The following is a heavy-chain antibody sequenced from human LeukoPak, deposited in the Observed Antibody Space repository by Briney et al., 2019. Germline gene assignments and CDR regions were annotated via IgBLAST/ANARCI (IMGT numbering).Heavy chain of an antibody. V-gene: IGHV3-21*01. CDR3: ARDGQLGGFDY. CDR1: GFTFSSYS. Sequence: GGSLRLSCAASGFTFSSYSMNWVRQAPGKGLEWVSSISSSSSYIYYADSVKGRFTISRDNAKNSLYLQINSLRAEDTAVYYCARDGQLGGFDYWGQGTLVTVSS. CDR2: ISSSSSYI. D-gene: IGHD7-27*01. J-gene: IGHJ4*02.